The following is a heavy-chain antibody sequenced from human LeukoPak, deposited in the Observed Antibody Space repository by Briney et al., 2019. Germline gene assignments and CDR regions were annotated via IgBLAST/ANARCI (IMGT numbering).Heavy chain of an antibody. Sequence: SETLSLTCTVSGGSISSSSYYWGWIRQPPGKGLEWIGSIYYSGSTYYNPSLKSRVTISVDTSKNQFSLKLSSVTAADTAVYYCARTNSEGYFDYWGQGTLVTVSS. J-gene: IGHJ4*02. CDR1: GGSISSSSYY. CDR3: ARTNSEGYFDY. CDR2: IYYSGST. D-gene: IGHD2-21*01. V-gene: IGHV4-39*01.